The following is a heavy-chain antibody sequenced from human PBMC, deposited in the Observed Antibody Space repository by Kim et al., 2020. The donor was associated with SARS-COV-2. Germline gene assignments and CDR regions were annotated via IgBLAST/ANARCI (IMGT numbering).Heavy chain of an antibody. Sequence: TIYAQKFQGRFTMTEDTSTDPAYMELSSLRSEDTAVYYCATGLATIWFDYWGQGTLVTVSS. V-gene: IGHV1-24*01. CDR3: ATGLATIWFDY. J-gene: IGHJ4*02. D-gene: IGHD5-12*01. CDR2: T.